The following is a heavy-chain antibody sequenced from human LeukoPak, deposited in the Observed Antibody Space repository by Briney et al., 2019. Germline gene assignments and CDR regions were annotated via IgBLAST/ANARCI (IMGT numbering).Heavy chain of an antibody. CDR3: ARDPYSGYEYFDY. CDR1: GFTFSSYE. J-gene: IGHJ4*02. CDR2: ISSSGSTI. Sequence: GGSLRLSCAASGFTFSSYEVNWVRQAPGKGLEWVSYISSSGSTIYYADSVKGRFTISRDNAKNSLYLQMNSPRAEDTAVYYCARDPYSGYEYFDYWGQGTLVTVSS. D-gene: IGHD5-12*01. V-gene: IGHV3-48*03.